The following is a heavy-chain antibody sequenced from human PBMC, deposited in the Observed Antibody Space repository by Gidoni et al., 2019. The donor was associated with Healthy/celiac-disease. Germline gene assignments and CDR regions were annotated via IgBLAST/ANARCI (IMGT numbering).Heavy chain of an antibody. V-gene: IGHV1-8*01. Sequence: QVQLVQSGAEVKKPGASVKVSCKASGYTFTSYDINWVRQATGQGLEWMGWMNPNSGNTGYAQKFQGRVTMTRNTSISTAYMELSSLRSEDTAVYYCAKRGRGRWSNLYYFDYWGQGTLVTVSS. CDR3: AKRGRGRWSNLYYFDY. CDR1: GYTFTSYD. D-gene: IGHD3-16*01. CDR2: MNPNSGNT. J-gene: IGHJ4*02.